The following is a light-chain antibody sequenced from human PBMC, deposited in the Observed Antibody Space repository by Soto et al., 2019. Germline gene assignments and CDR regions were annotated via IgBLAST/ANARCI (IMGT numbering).Light chain of an antibody. CDR1: SGYSNYK. CDR2: VGTGGIVG. CDR3: GADHGSGSNFVWV. V-gene: IGLV9-49*01. J-gene: IGLJ3*02. Sequence: QSVLTQPPSALASLGASVTLTCTLSSGYSNYKVDWYQQRPGKGPRFVMRVGTGGIVGSKGDGIPDRFSVLGSGLNRYLTIKNIQEEDESDYHCGADHGSGSNFVWVFGGGTKLTVL.